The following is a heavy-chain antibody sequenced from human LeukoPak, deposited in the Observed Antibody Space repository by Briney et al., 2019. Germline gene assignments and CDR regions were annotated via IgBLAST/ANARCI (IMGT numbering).Heavy chain of an antibody. Sequence: GGSLRHSCAASGFTVSSNYMSWVRQAPGKGLEWVSVIYSGGSTYYADSVKGRFTISRDNSKNTLYLQMNSLRAEDTAVYYCARGIVVVRLRLSDYWGQGTLVTVSS. CDR3: ARGIVVVRLRLSDY. D-gene: IGHD3-22*01. J-gene: IGHJ4*02. CDR2: IYSGGST. V-gene: IGHV3-66*02. CDR1: GFTVSSNY.